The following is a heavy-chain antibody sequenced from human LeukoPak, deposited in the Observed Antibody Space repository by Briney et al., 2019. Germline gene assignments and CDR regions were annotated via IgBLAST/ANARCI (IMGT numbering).Heavy chain of an antibody. D-gene: IGHD5-24*01. CDR3: ARDNYHTF. Sequence: GGSLRLSCAASGFTFSNSWMHWVRQAPGKGLVWVSRIDTDGTNTHYADSVKGRFSISRDNAKNTLYLQINSLRAEDTAVYYCARDNYHTFWGQGTMVTVSS. CDR1: GFTFSNSW. J-gene: IGHJ3*01. V-gene: IGHV3-74*01. CDR2: IDTDGTNT.